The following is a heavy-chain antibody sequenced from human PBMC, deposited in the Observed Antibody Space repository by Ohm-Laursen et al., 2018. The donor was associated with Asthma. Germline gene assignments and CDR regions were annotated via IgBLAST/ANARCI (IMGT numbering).Heavy chain of an antibody. CDR2: MNPNSGTT. D-gene: IGHD4-23*01. J-gene: IGHJ4*02. V-gene: IGHV1-8*01. CDR1: GYTFSNYD. Sequence: ASVKVSCKASGYTFSNYDINWVRQATGQGLEWMGWMNPNSGTTGYAQKFQGRVTMARNASITTAYMELSSLRSDDTAVYYCARVGKGGNSGIDFWGLGTQVTVTS. CDR3: ARVGKGGNSGIDF.